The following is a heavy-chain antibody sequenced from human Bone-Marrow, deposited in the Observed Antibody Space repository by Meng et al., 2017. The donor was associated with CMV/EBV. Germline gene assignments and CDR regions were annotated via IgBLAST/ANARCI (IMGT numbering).Heavy chain of an antibody. D-gene: IGHD6-13*01. J-gene: IGHJ4*02. CDR2: IKPDGSQG. V-gene: IGHV3-7*01. Sequence: GESLKISCTASGFTFSTYWMTWVRQAPGKGLEWVANIKPDGSQGYYVDSVRGRFTISRDNAKSSLYLQINDLRVEDTALYYCTKKLVASAGDYWGQGTLVTVSS. CDR3: TKKLVASAGDY. CDR1: GFTFSTYW.